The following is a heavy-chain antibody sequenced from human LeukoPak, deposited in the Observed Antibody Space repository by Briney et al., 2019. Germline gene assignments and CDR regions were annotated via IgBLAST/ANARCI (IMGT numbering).Heavy chain of an antibody. CDR3: AKDLAVTAAGYFDY. J-gene: IGHJ4*02. Sequence: GSLRLSCAASGFTFSNYAMSWVRQAPGKGLEWVSAVSYSGSTTYYADSVKGRFTISRDNSNNTLYLQMNSLRAEDTAVYYCAKDLAVTAAGYFDYWGQGTLVTVSS. CDR1: GFTFSNYA. CDR2: VSYSGSTT. V-gene: IGHV3-23*01. D-gene: IGHD4-17*01.